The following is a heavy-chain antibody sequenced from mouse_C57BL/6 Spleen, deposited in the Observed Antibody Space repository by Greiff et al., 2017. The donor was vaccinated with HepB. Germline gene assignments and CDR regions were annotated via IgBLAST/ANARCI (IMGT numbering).Heavy chain of an antibody. D-gene: IGHD2-1*01. Sequence: VKLMESGPELVKPGASVKISCKASGYAFSSSWMNWVKQRPGKGLEWIGWIYPGDGDTNYNGKFKGKATLTADKSSSTAYMQLSSLTSEDSAVYCCAPYDNYGGYFDVWGTGTTVTVSS. J-gene: IGHJ1*03. CDR1: GYAFSSSW. CDR2: IYPGDGDT. CDR3: APYDNYGGYFDV. V-gene: IGHV1-82*01.